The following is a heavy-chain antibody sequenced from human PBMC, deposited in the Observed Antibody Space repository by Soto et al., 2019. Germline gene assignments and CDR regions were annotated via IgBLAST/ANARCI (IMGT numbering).Heavy chain of an antibody. CDR1: GFTFSSYA. V-gene: IGHV3-23*01. CDR3: ATAGGRLTPYYYYGMDV. Sequence: GGSLRLSCAASGFTFSSYAMSWVRQAPGKGLEWVSVIINSGGTTYYADSVKGRFTISRDNSKNTLYLQMNSLRAEDTAVYYCATAGGRLTPYYYYGMDVWGQGTTVTVAS. D-gene: IGHD1-20*01. J-gene: IGHJ6*02. CDR2: IINSGGTT.